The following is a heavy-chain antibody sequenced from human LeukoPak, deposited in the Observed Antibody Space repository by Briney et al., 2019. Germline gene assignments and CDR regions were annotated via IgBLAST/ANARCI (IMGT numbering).Heavy chain of an antibody. CDR3: ARGGDYYDSSGSPASYYFDY. V-gene: IGHV5-51*01. D-gene: IGHD3-22*01. Sequence: GESLKISCQGSGYSFTSYWIGWVRQMPGKGLEWMGIIYLGDSDTRYSPSFQGQVTISADKSISTAYLQWSSLKASDTAMYYCARGGDYYDSSGSPASYYFDYWGRGTLVTASS. J-gene: IGHJ4*02. CDR2: IYLGDSDT. CDR1: GYSFTSYW.